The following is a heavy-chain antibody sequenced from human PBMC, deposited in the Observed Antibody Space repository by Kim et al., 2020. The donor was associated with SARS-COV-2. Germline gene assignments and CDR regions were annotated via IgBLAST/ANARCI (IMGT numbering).Heavy chain of an antibody. V-gene: IGHV1-69*02. CDR3: ASTSSGQRGFDY. J-gene: IGHJ4*02. D-gene: IGHD6-19*01. Sequence: NSTRKFQGGVTITADKSTSTAYMELSSLRSEDTAVYYCASTSSGQRGFDYWGQGTLVTVSS.